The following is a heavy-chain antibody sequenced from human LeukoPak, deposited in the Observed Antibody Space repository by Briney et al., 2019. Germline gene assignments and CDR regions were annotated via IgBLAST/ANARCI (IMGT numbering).Heavy chain of an antibody. CDR3: ARSVDIDY. V-gene: IGHV3-30-3*01. Sequence: GGSLRLSCAASGFTFSSYAMHWVRQAPGKGLEWVAVISYDGSNKYYADSVKGRFTISRDNSKSTLYLQMNSLRAEDTAVYYCARSVDIDYWGQGTLVTVSS. J-gene: IGHJ4*02. CDR1: GFTFSSYA. CDR2: ISYDGSNK. D-gene: IGHD5-12*01.